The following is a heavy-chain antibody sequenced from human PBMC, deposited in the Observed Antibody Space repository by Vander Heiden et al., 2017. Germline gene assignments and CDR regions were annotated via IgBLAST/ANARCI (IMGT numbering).Heavy chain of an antibody. Sequence: QVQLQQWGAGLLKPSETLSLTCAVYGGSFNGYYCSCIRQPPGKGLEWIGETNHSGRKNYNPSLKSRVAISVDTSKNQFSLMLTSVTAADTAVYYCARGGATPMIMPYWGQGTLVTVSS. V-gene: IGHV4-34*01. J-gene: IGHJ4*02. CDR2: TNHSGRK. D-gene: IGHD5-18*01. CDR1: GGSFNGYY. CDR3: ARGGATPMIMPY.